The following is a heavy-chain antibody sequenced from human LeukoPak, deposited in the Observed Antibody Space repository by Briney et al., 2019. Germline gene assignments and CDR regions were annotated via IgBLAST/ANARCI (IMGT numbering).Heavy chain of an antibody. CDR3: ARDREVVPAMAQMDV. CDR2: IYTDGST. J-gene: IGHJ6*04. CDR1: GFTVRTNY. D-gene: IGHD2-21*02. Sequence: GGSLRLSCAASGFTVRTNYMSWVRQAPGKGLKWVSLIYTDGSTHYADSVKGRFTISRDNSKNPLYLQINSLRAEDAAVYYCARDREVVPAMAQMDVWGKGTTVTVSS. V-gene: IGHV3-53*01.